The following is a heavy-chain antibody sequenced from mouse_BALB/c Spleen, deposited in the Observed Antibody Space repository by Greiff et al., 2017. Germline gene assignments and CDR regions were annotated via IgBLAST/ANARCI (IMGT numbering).Heavy chain of an antibody. Sequence: QVHVKQSGAELAKPGASVKMSCKASGYTFTSYWMHWVKQRPGQGLEWIGYINPSTGYTEYNQKFKDKATLTADKSSSTAYMQLSSLTSEDSAVYYCARCDYWYFDVWGAGTTVTVSS. V-gene: IGHV1-7*01. CDR1: GYTFTSYW. CDR3: ARCDYWYFDV. J-gene: IGHJ1*01. CDR2: INPSTGYT.